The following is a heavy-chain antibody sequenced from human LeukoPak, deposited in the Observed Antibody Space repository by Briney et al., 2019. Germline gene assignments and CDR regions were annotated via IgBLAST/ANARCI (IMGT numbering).Heavy chain of an antibody. CDR2: INSEGTTA. CDR3: ARDMDEYDSSGYSDTLDY. Sequence: GESLRLSCVASGFTFDDYWMHWVRQAPGKGLAWLSRINSEGTTATYADSVRGRFTISRDNAKNTLYLRLNSLRTEDTALYYCARDMDEYDSSGYSDTLDYWGQGTPVTVSS. J-gene: IGHJ4*02. V-gene: IGHV3-74*01. D-gene: IGHD3-22*01. CDR1: GFTFDDYW.